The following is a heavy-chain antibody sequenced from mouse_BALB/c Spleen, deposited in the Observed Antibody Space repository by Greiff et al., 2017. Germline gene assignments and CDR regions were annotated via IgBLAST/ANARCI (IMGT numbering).Heavy chain of an antibody. Sequence: VQLKESGAELAKPGASVKMSCKASGYTFTSYWMHWVKQRPGQGLEWIGYINPSTGYTEYNQKFKDKATLTADKASSTAYMQLSSLRSEDSAVYYCARLTGTWGQGTTLTVAS. CDR3: ARLTGT. V-gene: IGHV1-7*01. D-gene: IGHD4-1*01. J-gene: IGHJ2*01. CDR1: GYTFTSYW. CDR2: INPSTGYT.